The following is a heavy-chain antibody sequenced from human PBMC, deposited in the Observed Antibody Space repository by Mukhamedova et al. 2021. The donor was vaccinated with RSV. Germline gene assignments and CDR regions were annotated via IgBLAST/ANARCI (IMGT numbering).Heavy chain of an antibody. CDR3: ARGETYYYDSSGTDAFD. D-gene: IGHD3-22*01. Sequence: FSSYAMHWVRQAPGKGLEWVAVISYDGSNKYYADSVKGRFTISRDNSKNTLYLQMNSLRAEDTAVYYCARGETYYYDSSGTDAFD. CDR1: FSSYA. J-gene: IGHJ3*02. CDR2: ISYDGSNK. V-gene: IGHV3-30*04.